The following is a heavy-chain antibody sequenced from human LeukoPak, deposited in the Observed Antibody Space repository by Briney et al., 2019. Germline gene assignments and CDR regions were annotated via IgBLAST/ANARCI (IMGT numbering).Heavy chain of an antibody. D-gene: IGHD6-19*01. CDR2: ISGNSGNT. V-gene: IGHV3-23*01. J-gene: IGHJ4*02. CDR3: AKCRYSSGWYNDY. CDR1: GFTFSSYA. Sequence: GGSLRLSCAASGFTFSSYAMSWVRQAPGMGLEWVSAISGNSGNTHYADSVKGRFTISRDNSKNTLYLQMNSLRAEDTAVYYCAKCRYSSGWYNDYWGQGTLVTVSS.